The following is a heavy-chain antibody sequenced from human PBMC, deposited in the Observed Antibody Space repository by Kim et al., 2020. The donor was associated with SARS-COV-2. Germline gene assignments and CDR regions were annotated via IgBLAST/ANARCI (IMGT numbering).Heavy chain of an antibody. CDR3: ARGPLAAAAGTKGAFDI. D-gene: IGHD6-13*01. Sequence: LKSRVTISVDTSKNQFSLKLSSVTAADTAVYYCARGPLAAAAGTKGAFDIWGQGTMVTVSS. J-gene: IGHJ3*02. V-gene: IGHV4-34*01.